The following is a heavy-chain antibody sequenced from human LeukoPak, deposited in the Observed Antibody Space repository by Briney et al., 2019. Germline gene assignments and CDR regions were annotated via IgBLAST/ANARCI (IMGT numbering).Heavy chain of an antibody. CDR3: ARDSPRGRFDS. CDR1: GFTFSSYW. Sequence: GGSLRLSCAASGFTFSSYWMSWVRQAPGKGLEWVANIKQDGSEKYYVDSVKGRFTISRDSANNSVYLQMNSLRAEDTAFYYCARDSPRGRFDSWGQGTLVTVSS. V-gene: IGHV3-7*01. CDR2: IKQDGSEK. J-gene: IGHJ4*02.